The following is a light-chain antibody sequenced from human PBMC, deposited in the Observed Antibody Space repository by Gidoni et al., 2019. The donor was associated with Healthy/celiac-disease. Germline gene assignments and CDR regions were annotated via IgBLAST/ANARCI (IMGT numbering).Light chain of an antibody. CDR2: LAS. CDR3: QQYYSTPQT. Sequence: DIVMTQSPVSLAVSLGERATINSKSSQSVLYSSNNKNYLAWYQQKPGQPPKLLIYLASTRESGVPDRVSGSGSGTDFTLTISSLQAEDVAVYYCQQYYSTPQTFGQGTKVEIK. J-gene: IGKJ1*01. CDR1: QSVLYSSNNKNY. V-gene: IGKV4-1*01.